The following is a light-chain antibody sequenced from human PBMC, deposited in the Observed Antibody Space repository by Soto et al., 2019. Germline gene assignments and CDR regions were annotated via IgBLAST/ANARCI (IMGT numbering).Light chain of an antibody. CDR2: GNN. V-gene: IGLV1-40*01. CDR3: QSYDSSLSGFV. Sequence: QSVLTQPPPVSGDPGQRVTISCTGRSSSIGADYHVHWYQLLPGTAPKLLIYGNNNRPSGVPDRFSGSKSGTSASLAITGLQAEDVADYYCQSYDSSLSGFVFGTGPKFTV. J-gene: IGLJ1*01. CDR1: SSSIGADYH.